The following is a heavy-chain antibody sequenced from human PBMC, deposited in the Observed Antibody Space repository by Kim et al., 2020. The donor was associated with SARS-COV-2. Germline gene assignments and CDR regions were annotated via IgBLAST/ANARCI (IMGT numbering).Heavy chain of an antibody. V-gene: IGHV3-23*01. CDR3: AKESCSGYYTEFGY. D-gene: IGHD3-3*01. J-gene: IGHJ4*02. Sequence: ADSVKGRFTISRDNCKDTLYLQKNSLRAADTAVYYCAKESCSGYYTEFGYWGQGALVTVSS.